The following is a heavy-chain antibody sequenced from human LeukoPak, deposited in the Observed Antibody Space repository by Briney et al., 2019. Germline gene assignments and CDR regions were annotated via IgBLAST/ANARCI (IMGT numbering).Heavy chain of an antibody. CDR3: ARETPDSSSWTVFDY. D-gene: IGHD6-13*01. V-gene: IGHV3-48*01. CDR1: GFTFKNYN. CDR2: ITISSTTI. J-gene: IGHJ4*02. Sequence: QSGGSLRLSCAASGFTFKNYNMNWVRQAPGKGLEWISYITISSTTIYYADSVKGRFTISRDSAKNSLYLQMNSLRVEDTAVYYCARETPDSSSWTVFDYWGQGTLVTVSS.